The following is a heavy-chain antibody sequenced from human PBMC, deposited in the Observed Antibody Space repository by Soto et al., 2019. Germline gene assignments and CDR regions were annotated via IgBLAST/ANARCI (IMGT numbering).Heavy chain of an antibody. D-gene: IGHD2-15*01. Sequence: GGSLRLSCAASGFTFSSYWMSWVRQAPGKGLEWVANIKQDGSEKYYVDSVKGRFTISRDNAKNSLYLQMNSLRAEDTAVYYCARDCSGGSCYRDTFDIWGQGTMVTVSS. CDR1: GFTFSSYW. CDR2: IKQDGSEK. V-gene: IGHV3-7*01. J-gene: IGHJ3*02. CDR3: ARDCSGGSCYRDTFDI.